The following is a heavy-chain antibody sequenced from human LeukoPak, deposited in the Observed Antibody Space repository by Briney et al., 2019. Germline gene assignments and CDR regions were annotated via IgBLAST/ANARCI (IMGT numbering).Heavy chain of an antibody. Sequence: PGGSLRLSCAASGFSFSTYAMGWVRRAPGKGLEWVSSISGTGDSTYYADAVKGRFTISRDNSKNTLYLQMNSLRAEDTAVYYCVEDVVVIVAAKPGIWGQGTLVTVSS. J-gene: IGHJ4*02. D-gene: IGHD2-15*01. CDR1: GFSFSTYA. CDR3: VEDVVVIVAAKPGI. V-gene: IGHV3-23*01. CDR2: ISGTGDST.